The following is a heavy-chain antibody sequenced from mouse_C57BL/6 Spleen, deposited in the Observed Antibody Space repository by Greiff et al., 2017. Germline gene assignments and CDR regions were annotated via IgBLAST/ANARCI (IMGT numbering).Heavy chain of an antibody. J-gene: IGHJ1*03. CDR3: ARWTTTVVDWYFDV. Sequence: QVQLQQSGAELVKPGASVKMSCKASGYTFTSYWITWVKQRPGQGLEWIGDIYPGSGSTNYNEKFKSKATLTVDTSSSTAYMQLSSLTSEDSAVYYCARWTTTVVDWYFDVWGTGTTVTVSS. CDR2: IYPGSGST. V-gene: IGHV1-55*01. D-gene: IGHD1-1*01. CDR1: GYTFTSYW.